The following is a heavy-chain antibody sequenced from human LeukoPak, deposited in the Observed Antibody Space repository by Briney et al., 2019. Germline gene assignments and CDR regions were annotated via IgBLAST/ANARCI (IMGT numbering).Heavy chain of an antibody. CDR1: GYTFTGYY. Sequence: ASVKVSCKASGYTFTGYYMHWVRQAPGQGLEWMGWINPNSGGTNYAQKFQGRVTMTRDTSISTAYMELSRLRSDDTAVYYCARAKRITIFGVVSTPPSNFDYWGQGTLVTVSS. CDR3: ARAKRITIFGVVSTPPSNFDY. CDR2: INPNSGGT. V-gene: IGHV1-2*02. D-gene: IGHD3-3*01. J-gene: IGHJ4*02.